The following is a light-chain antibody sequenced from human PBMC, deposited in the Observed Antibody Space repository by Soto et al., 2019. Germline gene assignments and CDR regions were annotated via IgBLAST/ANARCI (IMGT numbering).Light chain of an antibody. CDR3: CSFALRSTLI. Sequence: QSALTQPASVSGSPGQSITISCTGTSRDVGNYNLVSWYQQYPGKAPKLMIYEGDKRPSGVSHRFFGSKSGNTASLTISGLQAEDEADYYCCSFALRSTLIFGGGTKLTVL. CDR1: SRDVGNYNL. CDR2: EGD. J-gene: IGLJ2*01. V-gene: IGLV2-23*01.